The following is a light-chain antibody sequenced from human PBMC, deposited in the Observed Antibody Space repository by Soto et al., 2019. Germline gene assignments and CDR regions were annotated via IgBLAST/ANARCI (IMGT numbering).Light chain of an antibody. CDR3: EEWDDSLNGYV. CDR1: SSNIGTNA. Sequence: QSVLTQPPSASGTPGQRVTISCSGGSSNIGTNAVNWYQQLPGTAPKLLIYNNNQRPSGVPDRFSGSKSGTSASLAISGLQSEDEADYYCEEWDDSLNGYVFGTGTKDTDL. V-gene: IGLV1-44*01. CDR2: NNN. J-gene: IGLJ1*01.